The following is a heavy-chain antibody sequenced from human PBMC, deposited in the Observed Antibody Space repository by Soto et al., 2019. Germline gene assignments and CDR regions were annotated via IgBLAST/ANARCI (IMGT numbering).Heavy chain of an antibody. V-gene: IGHV4-34*01. CDR3: ATYEGDGVYYYYGMDV. CDR1: GGSFSGYY. J-gene: IGHJ6*02. Sequence: SETLSLTCAVYGGSFSGYYWSWIRQPPGKGLEWIGEINHSGSTNYNPSLKSRVTISVDTSKNQFSLKLSSVTAADTAVYYCATYEGDGVYYYYGMDVWGQGTTVTVSS. CDR2: INHSGST. D-gene: IGHD2-8*01.